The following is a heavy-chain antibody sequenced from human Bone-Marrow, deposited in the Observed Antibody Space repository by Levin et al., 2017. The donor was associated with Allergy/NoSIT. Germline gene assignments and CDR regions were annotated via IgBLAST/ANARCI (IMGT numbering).Heavy chain of an antibody. CDR1: GFTLSKYA. D-gene: IGHD1-26*01. Sequence: PGGSLRLSCAASGFTLSKYAMNWVRRAPGKGLEWVSTLLSNGATTYYAASVKGRFTISRDSSKNTLYLQVTSLRDDDTAIYYCARTVLHYYSDCWGQGTLVTVSS. V-gene: IGHV3-23*01. CDR3: ARTVLHYYSDC. CDR2: LLSNGATT. J-gene: IGHJ4*02.